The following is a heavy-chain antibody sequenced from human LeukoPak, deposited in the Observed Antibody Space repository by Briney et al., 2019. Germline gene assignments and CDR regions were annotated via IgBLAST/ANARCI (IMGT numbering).Heavy chain of an antibody. J-gene: IGHJ4*02. D-gene: IGHD6-13*01. CDR3: ARIAAAGLLRVWYFDY. CDR2: IKQDGSEK. CDR1: GFTFSSYW. V-gene: IGHV3-7*01. Sequence: GGSLRLSCAASGFTFSSYWMSWVRQAPGKGLEWVANIKQDGSEKYYVDSVKGRFTISRDNAKNSLYLQMNSLRAEDMAVYYCARIAAAGLLRVWYFDYWGQGTLVTVSS.